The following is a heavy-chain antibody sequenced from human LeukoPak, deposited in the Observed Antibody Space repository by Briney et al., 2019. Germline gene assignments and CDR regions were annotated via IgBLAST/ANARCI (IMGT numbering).Heavy chain of an antibody. D-gene: IGHD5-24*01. CDR2: ISSSSSYI. CDR1: GFTFSSYS. CDR3: ARVDGRKGSFGY. Sequence: GGSLRLSCAASGFTFSSYSMNRVRQAPGKGLEWVSSISSSSSYIYYADSVKGRFTISRDNAKNSLYLQMNSLRAKDTAVYYCARVDGRKGSFGYWGQGTLVTVSS. J-gene: IGHJ4*02. V-gene: IGHV3-21*01.